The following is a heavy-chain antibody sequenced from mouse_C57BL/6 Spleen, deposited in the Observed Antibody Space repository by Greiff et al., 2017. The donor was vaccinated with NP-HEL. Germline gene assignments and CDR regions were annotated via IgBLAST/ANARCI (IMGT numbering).Heavy chain of an antibody. Sequence: EVKVVESGGGLVQPGGSLSLSCAASGFTFTDYYMSWVRQPPGKALEWLGFIRNKANGYTTEYSASVKGRFTISRDNSQSILYLQMNALRAEDSATYYCARYPLIGGYFDVWGTGTTVTVSS. CDR3: ARYPLIGGYFDV. CDR1: GFTFTDYY. V-gene: IGHV7-3*01. J-gene: IGHJ1*03. CDR2: IRNKANGYTT.